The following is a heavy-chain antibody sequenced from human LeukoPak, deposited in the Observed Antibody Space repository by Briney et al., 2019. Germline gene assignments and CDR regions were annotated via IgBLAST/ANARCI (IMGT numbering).Heavy chain of an antibody. V-gene: IGHV4-59*11. Sequence: SETLSLTCSVSVVVISSHSWSWVRQPPEEGLESIGYISNTGGTNYNPSLKSRVTISVDTSKNEVSLKLTSVTAADTAVYYRARGSDSYGYPYYYYYYMDVWGEGTAVTVSS. CDR3: ARGSDSYGYPYYYYYYMDV. CDR1: VVVISSHS. J-gene: IGHJ6*03. D-gene: IGHD5-18*01. CDR2: ISNTGGT.